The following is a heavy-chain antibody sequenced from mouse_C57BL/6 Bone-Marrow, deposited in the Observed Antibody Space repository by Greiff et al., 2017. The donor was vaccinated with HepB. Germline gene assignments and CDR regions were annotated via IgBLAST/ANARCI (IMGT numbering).Heavy chain of an antibody. CDR2: ISSGSSTI. CDR1: GFTFSDYG. Sequence: EVKVEESGGGLVKPGGSLKLSCAASGFTFSDYGMHWVRQAPEKGLEWVAYISSGSSTIYYADTVKGRFTISRDNAKNTLFLQMTSLRSEDTAMYYCARAFYWYFDVWGTGTTVTVSS. J-gene: IGHJ1*03. V-gene: IGHV5-17*01. CDR3: ARAFYWYFDV.